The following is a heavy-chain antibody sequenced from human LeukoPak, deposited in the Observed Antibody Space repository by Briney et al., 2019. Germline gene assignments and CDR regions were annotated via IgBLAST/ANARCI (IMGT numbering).Heavy chain of an antibody. J-gene: IGHJ4*02. V-gene: IGHV3-74*01. CDR1: GFTFRSHW. CDR2: IKSDGSST. D-gene: IGHD3-22*01. CDR3: ARLPNYYDSSGYPH. Sequence: GGSLRLSCGAYGFTFRSHWMHWVRQAPGKGLVWVSRIKSDGSSTSYADSVKGRFTISRDNVKNTLYLQMNSLRAEDTAVYYCARLPNYYDSSGYPHWGQGTLVTVSS.